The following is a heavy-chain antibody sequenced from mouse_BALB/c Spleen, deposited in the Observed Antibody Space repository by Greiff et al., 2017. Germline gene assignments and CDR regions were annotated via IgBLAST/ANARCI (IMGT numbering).Heavy chain of an antibody. CDR1: GFNIKDNY. V-gene: IGHV14-3*02. D-gene: IGHD1-1*01. CDR2: IDPANGNT. J-gene: IGHJ3*01. CDR3: AREGYYGSSFAY. Sequence: EVQLQQSGAELVKPGASVKLSCTASGFNIKDNYMHWVKQRPEQGLEWIGRIDPANGNTKYDPKFQGKATITADTSSNTAYLQLSSLTSEDTAVYYCAREGYYGSSFAYWGQGTLVTVSA.